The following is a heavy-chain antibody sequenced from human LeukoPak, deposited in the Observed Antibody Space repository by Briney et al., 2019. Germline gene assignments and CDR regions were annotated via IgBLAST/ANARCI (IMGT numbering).Heavy chain of an antibody. J-gene: IGHJ4*02. Sequence: PSETLSLTCTVSGGSISSGSYCWSWIRQPAGKGLEWIGRIYASGCTNYNPSLRGRVTISVDASKNQISLKLTSVTAADTAVYYCARERGYGGTFDYWGQGTLVTVSS. CDR2: IYASGCT. D-gene: IGHD4-23*01. CDR3: ARERGYGGTFDY. V-gene: IGHV4-61*02. CDR1: GGSISSGSYC.